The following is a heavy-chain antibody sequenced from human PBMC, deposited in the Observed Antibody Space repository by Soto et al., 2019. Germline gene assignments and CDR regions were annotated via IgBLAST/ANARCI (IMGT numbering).Heavy chain of an antibody. J-gene: IGHJ3*02. CDR3: ARDGRNAFDM. CDR1: GFTFSSYA. V-gene: IGHV3-30-3*01. Sequence: GGSLRLSCAASGFTFSSYAMHWVRQAPGKGLEWVAVILYDGSNKYYADSVKGRFTISRDNSENTLYLQMNSLKTEDTAVYYCARDGRNAFDMWGQGTMVTVSS. CDR2: ILYDGSNK.